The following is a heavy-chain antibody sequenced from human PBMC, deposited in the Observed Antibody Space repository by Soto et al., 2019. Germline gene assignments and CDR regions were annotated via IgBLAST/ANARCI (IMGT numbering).Heavy chain of an antibody. V-gene: IGHV5-51*01. CDR3: ASGLDFYDGVWYGF. CDR2: IYPGDSDT. D-gene: IGHD2-8*01. Sequence: GESLKISCKSSGYSFTSYWIGWVRQMPGKGLEWMGIIYPGDSDTRYSPSFQGQVPLSADKYIRTAYLQWSSLKASETVMYFCASGLDFYDGVWYGFWGHRTLVSVSS. J-gene: IGHJ4*01. CDR1: GYSFTSYW.